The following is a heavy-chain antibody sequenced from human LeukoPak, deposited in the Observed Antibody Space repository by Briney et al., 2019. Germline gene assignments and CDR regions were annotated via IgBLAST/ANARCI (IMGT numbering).Heavy chain of an antibody. V-gene: IGHV4-30-2*01. CDR3: AREAPVSRRDPNWFDS. D-gene: IGHD3-16*02. CDR1: GGSISSGGYY. CDR2: IYHSGST. J-gene: IGHJ5*01. Sequence: PSETLSLTCTVSGGSISSGGYYWSWIRQPPGKGLEWIGYIYHSGSTYYNPSLKSRVTISVDRSKNQFSLKLSSVIAADTAVYYCAREAPVSRRDPNWFDSWGQGTLITVSS.